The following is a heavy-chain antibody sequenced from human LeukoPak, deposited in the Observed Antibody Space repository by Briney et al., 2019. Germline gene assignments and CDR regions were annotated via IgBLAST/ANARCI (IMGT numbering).Heavy chain of an antibody. CDR2: ISGRGDET. CDR1: GFTFSDYA. J-gene: IGHJ1*01. Sequence: GGSLRLSCAASGFTFSDYAMSWVRQAPGGGLEWVSAISGRGDETFHADSVKGRFTVSRHKAKNTESLQMNSLKAEDTGVYYCARAPSEIGGYYPEYFRHWGQGTLVIVSS. CDR3: ARAPSEIGGYYPEYFRH. V-gene: IGHV3-23*01. D-gene: IGHD3-22*01.